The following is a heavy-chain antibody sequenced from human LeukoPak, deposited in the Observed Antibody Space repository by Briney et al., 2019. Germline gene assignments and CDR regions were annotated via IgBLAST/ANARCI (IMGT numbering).Heavy chain of an antibody. J-gene: IGHJ4*02. CDR2: INTNTGNP. V-gene: IGHV7-4-1*02. Sequence: ASVKVSCKASGYTFTSYAMNWVRQAPGQGLEWMGWINTNTGNPTYAQGFTGRFAFSLDTSVSTAYLQISSLKAEDTAVYYCAREACGDCYPEPDYWGQGTLVTVSS. CDR1: GYTFTSYA. CDR3: AREACGDCYPEPDY. D-gene: IGHD2-21*02.